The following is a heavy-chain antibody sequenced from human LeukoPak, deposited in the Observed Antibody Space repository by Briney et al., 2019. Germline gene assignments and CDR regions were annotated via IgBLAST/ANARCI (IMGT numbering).Heavy chain of an antibody. Sequence: GGSLRLSCAASGFTFSSYEMNWVRQVPGEGLDWASYISSSGSTIYYADSVKGRFTISRDNAKNSLYLQMNSLRAEDTAVYYCARLGSYYDSRGAFDIWGQGTMVPVSS. V-gene: IGHV3-48*03. CDR2: ISSSGSTI. J-gene: IGHJ3*02. CDR3: ARLGSYYDSRGAFDI. D-gene: IGHD3-22*01. CDR1: GFTFSSYE.